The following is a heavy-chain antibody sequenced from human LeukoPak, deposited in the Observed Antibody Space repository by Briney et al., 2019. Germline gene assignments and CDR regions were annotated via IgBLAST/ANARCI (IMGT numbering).Heavy chain of an antibody. V-gene: IGHV5-51*01. Sequence: GESLKISCKGSGYSFSGYWIGWVRQIHGKGLEWMGIIFPRDSDTKYSPSFQGQATMSVDKSINTAYLQWSSLRASDTAMYYCVRLGDTDFWSSYYYDNWGQGTLVTVSS. J-gene: IGHJ4*02. CDR3: VRLGDTDFWSSYYYDN. CDR2: IFPRDSDT. CDR1: GYSFSGYW. D-gene: IGHD3-3*01.